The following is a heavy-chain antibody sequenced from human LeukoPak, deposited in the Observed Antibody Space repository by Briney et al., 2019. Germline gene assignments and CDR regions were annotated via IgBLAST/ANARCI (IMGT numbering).Heavy chain of an antibody. J-gene: IGHJ5*02. CDR3: AKNAAAAGVKWLDP. CDR1: GFTFSSYA. D-gene: IGHD6-13*01. V-gene: IGHV3-23*01. Sequence: PGGSLRLSCAASGFTFSSYAMTWARQAPGKGLEWVSDISGSGGSTDYAGSVRGWFIISRDNSKNTLYLQMNSLRAEDTAVYYCAKNAAAAGVKWLDPWGQGTLVTVSS. CDR2: ISGSGGST.